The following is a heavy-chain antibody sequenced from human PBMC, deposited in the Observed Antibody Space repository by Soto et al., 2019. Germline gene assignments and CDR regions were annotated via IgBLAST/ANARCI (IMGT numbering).Heavy chain of an antibody. V-gene: IGHV4-30-4*01. D-gene: IGHD2-8*01. CDR2: IYYSGTT. CDR1: GGSISSGEYY. Sequence: QVQLQESGPGLVKPSQTLSLTCTVSGGSISSGEYYWSWIRQPPGEGLEWIGNIYYSGTTYNNPSLKSRVTISVATSNTQFSLKLSSVTAADTAVYYCARDGGCCTNGVCPVYYYYGMDVWGQGTTVTVSS. J-gene: IGHJ6*02. CDR3: ARDGGCCTNGVCPVYYYYGMDV.